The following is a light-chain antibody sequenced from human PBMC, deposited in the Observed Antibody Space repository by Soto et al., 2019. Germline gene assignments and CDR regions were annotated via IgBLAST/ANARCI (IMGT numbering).Light chain of an antibody. V-gene: IGLV4-60*02. CDR3: ETWDSNTRV. J-gene: IGLJ3*02. CDR2: LEGSGSY. Sequence: QPVLTQSSSASASLGSSVKLTCTLSSGHSSYIIAWHQQQPGKAPRYLMKLEGSGSYNKGSGVPDRFSGSSSGADRYLTISARQFEDEADYYCETWDSNTRVFGGGTKVTVL. CDR1: SGHSSYI.